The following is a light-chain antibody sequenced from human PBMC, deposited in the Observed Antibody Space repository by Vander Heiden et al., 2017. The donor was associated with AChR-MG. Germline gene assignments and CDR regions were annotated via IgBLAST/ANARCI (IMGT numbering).Light chain of an antibody. Sequence: QSALTPPPPASGSPGQSAPIPRTGTRSDVGGYNSVSWYQPRPGTAPMLIVCEVTQRPSVVPDRFSGSKSGNTASLTVSGLQAEDDADYYCTSYAGSNSWVFGGGTKLTVL. CDR2: EVT. V-gene: IGLV2-8*01. J-gene: IGLJ3*02. CDR3: TSYAGSNSWV. CDR1: RSDVGGYNS.